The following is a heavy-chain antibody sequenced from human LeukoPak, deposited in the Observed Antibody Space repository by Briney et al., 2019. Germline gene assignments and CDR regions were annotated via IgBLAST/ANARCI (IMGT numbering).Heavy chain of an antibody. J-gene: IGHJ4*02. CDR3: ARAPTYYYDSSGYYRN. D-gene: IGHD3-22*01. V-gene: IGHV3-11*04. CDR2: ISSSGSTI. CDR1: GFTFSDYY. Sequence: GGSLRLSCAASGFTFSDYYMSWIRQAPGKGLEWVSYISSSGSTIYCADSVKGRFTISRDNAKNSLYLQMNSLRAEDTAVYYSARAPTYYYDSSGYYRNWGQGTLVTVSS.